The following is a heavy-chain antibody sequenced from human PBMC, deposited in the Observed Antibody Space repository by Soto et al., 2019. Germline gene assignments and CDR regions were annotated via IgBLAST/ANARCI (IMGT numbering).Heavy chain of an antibody. D-gene: IGHD5-12*01. CDR2: IIPIFGTA. CDR1: GGTFSSYA. CDR3: ADYVGGYPQAFDY. Sequence: ASVKVSCKASGGTFSSYAISWVRQAPGQGLEWMGGIIPIFGTANYAQKFQGRVTITADESTSTAYMELSSLRSEDTAVYYCADYVGGYPQAFDYWGQGTLVTVSS. V-gene: IGHV1-69*13. J-gene: IGHJ4*02.